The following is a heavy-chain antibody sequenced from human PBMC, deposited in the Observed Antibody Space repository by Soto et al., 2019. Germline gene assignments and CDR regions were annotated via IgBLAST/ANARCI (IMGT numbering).Heavy chain of an antibody. J-gene: IGHJ4*02. D-gene: IGHD1-1*01. CDR2: ISYSGST. Sequence: PSETLSLTCTVSGGSISSSSYYWGWVRQPPGKGLEWIGYISYSGSTSNNPSLTGRVTISEDTSKNQFSLKVSSVTAADTAVYYCARNNPIGNNWNYFDYGGQGTLVTVSS. V-gene: IGHV4-61*05. CDR1: GGSISSSSYY. CDR3: ARNNPIGNNWNYFDY.